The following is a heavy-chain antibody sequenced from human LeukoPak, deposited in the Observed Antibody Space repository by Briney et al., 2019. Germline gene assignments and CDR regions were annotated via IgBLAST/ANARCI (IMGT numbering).Heavy chain of an antibody. V-gene: IGHV1-8*03. J-gene: IGHJ5*02. CDR1: GYTFTSYD. Sequence: ASVKVSCKASGYTFTSYDINWVRQATGQGLEWMGWMNPNSGNTGYAQKFQGRVTITRNTSISTAYMELSSLRSEDTAVYYCARDEGYCSSTSCRNWFDPWAREPWSPSPQ. CDR3: ARDEGYCSSTSCRNWFDP. D-gene: IGHD2-2*01. CDR2: MNPNSGNT.